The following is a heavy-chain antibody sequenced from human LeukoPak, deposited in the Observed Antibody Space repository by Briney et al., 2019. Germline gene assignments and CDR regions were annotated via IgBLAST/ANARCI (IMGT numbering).Heavy chain of an antibody. D-gene: IGHD6-19*01. V-gene: IGHV4-28*01. Sequence: SSETLSPTCAVSGYSISSDNWWAWIRQPPGKGLEWIGYIFYSGSTYYNPYNPSLTSRVTMSVDTSKNQFSLKLDSVTEIDTAMYYCARNQAVAANRGAFDIWGQGTMVTVSS. CDR3: ARNQAVAANRGAFDI. CDR2: IFYSGST. J-gene: IGHJ3*02. CDR1: GYSISSDNW.